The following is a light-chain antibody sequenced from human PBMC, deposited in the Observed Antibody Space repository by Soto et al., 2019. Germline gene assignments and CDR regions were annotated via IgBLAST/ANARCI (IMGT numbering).Light chain of an antibody. CDR2: WAS. CDR1: QSLLYSSDNKNY. CDR3: QQYYSVSPLT. V-gene: IGKV4-1*01. Sequence: IVMTQSPDSLAVSLGERATINCKSSQSLLYSSDNKNYLAWYQQKLGQPPKLLISWASSRESGVPERFSGNGSQTEFTLTISSLQAEDVALYYCQQYYSVSPLTFGGGTKVEIK. J-gene: IGKJ4*01.